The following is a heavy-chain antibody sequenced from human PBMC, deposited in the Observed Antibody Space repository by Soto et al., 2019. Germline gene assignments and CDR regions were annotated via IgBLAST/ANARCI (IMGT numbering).Heavy chain of an antibody. CDR3: ARGDTAMYRFDY. D-gene: IGHD5-18*01. Sequence: GASVKVSCKASGYTFTDYYMSWVRQVPGQGLEWMGIVDPSAGSTTYTQKFQGRFAMTSDTSTSTVYMELNSLTSDDTAVYYCARGDTAMYRFDYWGQGTLVTVSS. V-gene: IGHV1-46*01. J-gene: IGHJ4*02. CDR1: GYTFTDYY. CDR2: VDPSAGST.